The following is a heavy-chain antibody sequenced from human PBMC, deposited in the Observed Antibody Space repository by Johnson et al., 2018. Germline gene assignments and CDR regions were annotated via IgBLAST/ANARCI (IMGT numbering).Heavy chain of an antibody. Sequence: EVQLVESGGGLVKPGGSXRLSCAASGFTFSNAWMSWVRQAPGKGLEWVGRIKSKTDGGTRDYAAPVKGRFTISRDESKNTLYLQLNSLKTEDTAVYYCTTGRRGAFDIWGQGTMVTVSS. D-gene: IGHD1-1*01. CDR1: GFTFSNAW. CDR2: IKSKTDGGTR. V-gene: IGHV3-15*01. CDR3: TTGRRGAFDI. J-gene: IGHJ3*02.